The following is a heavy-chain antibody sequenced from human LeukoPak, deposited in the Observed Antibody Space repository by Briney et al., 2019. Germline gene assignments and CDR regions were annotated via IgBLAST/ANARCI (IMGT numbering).Heavy chain of an antibody. CDR2: ISYDGSNK. CDR1: GFTFSSYA. Sequence: PGRSLRLSCAASGFTFSSYAMHWVRQAPGKGLEWVAVISYDGSNKYYADSVKGRFAISRDNSKNTLYLQMNSLRAEDTAVYYCARDVGLYYDILTGYDGIDYWGQGTLVTVSS. D-gene: IGHD3-9*01. J-gene: IGHJ4*02. V-gene: IGHV3-30*09. CDR3: ARDVGLYYDILTGYDGIDY.